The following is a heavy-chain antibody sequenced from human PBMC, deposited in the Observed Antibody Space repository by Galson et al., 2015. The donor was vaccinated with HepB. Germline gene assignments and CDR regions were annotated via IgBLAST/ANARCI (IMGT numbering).Heavy chain of an antibody. CDR1: GFTFSSYG. V-gene: IGHV3-30*03. D-gene: IGHD5-18*01. CDR2: ISYDGSNK. J-gene: IGHJ4*02. CDR3: ARGGTASPWIKLWMTREENFDY. Sequence: SLRLSCAASGFTFSSYGMHWVRQAPGKGLEWVAVISYDGSNKYYADSVKGRFTISRDNSKNTLYLQMNSLRAEDTAVYYCARGGTASPWIKLWMTREENFDYWGQGTLVTVSS.